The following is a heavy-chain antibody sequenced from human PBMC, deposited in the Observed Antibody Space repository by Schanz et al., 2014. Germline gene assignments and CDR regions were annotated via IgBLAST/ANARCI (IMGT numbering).Heavy chain of an antibody. V-gene: IGHV3-15*01. D-gene: IGHD4-17*01. J-gene: IGHJ3*01. CDR2: IKSKVDGGTT. Sequence: EVQLVESGGGLVQPGGSLRLSCTASGFTFRDYQMTWIRQAPGKGLEWVGRIKSKVDGGTTDNAAPVQGRFTISRDDSKNTLHLQMNSLKTEDTAVYYCSTDLTAVDYDAIGLWGQGTMVTVSS. CDR1: GFTFRDYQ. CDR3: STDLTAVDYDAIGL.